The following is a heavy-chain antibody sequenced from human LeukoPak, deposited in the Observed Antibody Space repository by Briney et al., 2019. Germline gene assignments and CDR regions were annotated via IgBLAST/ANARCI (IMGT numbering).Heavy chain of an antibody. V-gene: IGHV4-59*08. CDR3: ARHVQGPNRFDP. CDR1: GGSISSYY. J-gene: IGHJ5*02. CDR2: IYYSGST. D-gene: IGHD3-10*02. Sequence: PSETLSLTCTVSGGSISSYYWSWIRQPPGKGLEWIGYIYYSGSTNYNPSLKSRVTISVDTSKNQFSLKLSSVTAAGTAVYYCARHVQGPNRFDPWGQGTLVTVSS.